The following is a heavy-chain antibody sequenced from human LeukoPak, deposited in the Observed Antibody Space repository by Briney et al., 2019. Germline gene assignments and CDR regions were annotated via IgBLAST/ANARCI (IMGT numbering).Heavy chain of an antibody. CDR2: ITGGRSK. D-gene: IGHD2-21*01. V-gene: IGHV3-23*01. Sequence: GGSLRLSCAASGFTFNKYAMDWVRQAPGRGLEWVSGITGGRSKYYADSVKGRFTISRDDSKNTLYLQMDSLRSEDTAVYYCARDFFPIVDSTWYEIGYWGQGTLVTVSS. CDR1: GFTFNKYA. J-gene: IGHJ4*02. CDR3: ARDFFPIVDSTWYEIGY.